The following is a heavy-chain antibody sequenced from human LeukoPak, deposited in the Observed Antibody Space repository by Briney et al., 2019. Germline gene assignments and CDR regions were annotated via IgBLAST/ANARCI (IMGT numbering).Heavy chain of an antibody. CDR2: IYTSGST. Sequence: KPSQTLSLTCTVSGGSISSGSYYWSWIRQPAGKGLEWIGRIYTSGSTNYNPSLKSRVTISVDTSKNQFSLKLSSVTAADTAVYYCARGTYYYGSGSLDYRGQGTLVTVSS. CDR3: ARGTYYYGSGSLDY. J-gene: IGHJ4*02. D-gene: IGHD3-10*01. V-gene: IGHV4-61*02. CDR1: GGSISSGSYY.